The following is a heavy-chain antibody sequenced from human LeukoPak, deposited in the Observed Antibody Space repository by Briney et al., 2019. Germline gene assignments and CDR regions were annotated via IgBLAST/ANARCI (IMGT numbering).Heavy chain of an antibody. Sequence: PGGSLRLSCAASGFSFSKWWRNWVRLAPGKGLEWVANINEDGSQKHYADSVKGRFTISRDNAKNSVHLQMDSLRAEDTAFYYCVPRDEDWGQGILVTVSS. CDR1: GFSFSKWW. CDR2: INEDGSQK. V-gene: IGHV3-7*01. J-gene: IGHJ4*02. CDR3: VPRDED.